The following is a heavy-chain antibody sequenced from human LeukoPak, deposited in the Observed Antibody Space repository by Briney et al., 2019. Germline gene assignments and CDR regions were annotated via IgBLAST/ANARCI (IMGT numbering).Heavy chain of an antibody. CDR1: EFTFSSYS. CDR2: NNSRSTTV. J-gene: IGHJ4*02. V-gene: IGHV3-48*04. Sequence: XGSLRLSCAASEFTFSSYSMNWVRQAPGKGLEWVSYNNSRSTTVYYADSVKGRFTISRDNARNSLYLQMNSLRAEDTAVYYCTRGSYGDYEYWGQGTLVTVSS. CDR3: TRGSYGDYEY. D-gene: IGHD4-17*01.